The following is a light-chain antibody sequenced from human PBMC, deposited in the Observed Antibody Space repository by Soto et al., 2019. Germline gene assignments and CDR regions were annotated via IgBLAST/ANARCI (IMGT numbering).Light chain of an antibody. CDR3: QSYDSRLSVL. CDR2: GNS. CDR1: SSNIGAGYD. V-gene: IGLV1-40*01. J-gene: IGLJ2*01. Sequence: QSVLTQPPSVSGAPGQRVTISCTGSSSNIGAGYDVHWYQQLPGTAPKLLIYGNSNRPSGVPDRFSGSKSGTSASLAITGLQAEDAADYYCQSYDSRLSVLFGGGTKVTVL.